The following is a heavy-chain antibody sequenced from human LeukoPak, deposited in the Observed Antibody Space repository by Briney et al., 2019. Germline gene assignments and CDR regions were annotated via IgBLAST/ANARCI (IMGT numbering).Heavy chain of an antibody. CDR2: INHSGST. CDR1: GGSFSGYY. J-gene: IGHJ5*02. CDR3: ARGQLLPMYNWLHP. V-gene: IGHV4-34*01. Sequence: PSETLSLTCAVYGGSFSGYYWSWIRQPPGKGLEWIGEINHSGSTNYNPSLKSRVTISVDTSKNQFSLKLSSVTAADTAVYYCARGQLLPMYNWLHPWGRGTLVTVSS. D-gene: IGHD2-2*01.